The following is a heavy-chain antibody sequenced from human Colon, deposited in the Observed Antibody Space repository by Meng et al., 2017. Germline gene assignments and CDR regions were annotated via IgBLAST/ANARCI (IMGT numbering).Heavy chain of an antibody. CDR3: ARDNLLTSGSRFCFDY. D-gene: IGHD6-19*01. CDR2: IYYTGTT. Sequence: GRLPESGPGLVGPSETLSLTGTVSGGSVTITGYYWSWIRQSPGKGLEWIGYIYYTGTTNYTPSLKSRVTISVDTSKNQFSLKLSSVTPADTAVYFCARDNLLTSGSRFCFDYWGQGALVTVSS. CDR1: GGSVTITGYY. V-gene: IGHV4-61*08. J-gene: IGHJ4*02.